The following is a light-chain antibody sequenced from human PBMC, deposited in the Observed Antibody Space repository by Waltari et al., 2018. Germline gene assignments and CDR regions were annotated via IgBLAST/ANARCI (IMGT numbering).Light chain of an antibody. J-gene: IGLJ2*01. CDR1: SSNIGNNY. CDR3: GTWDSSLSAVV. CDR2: DKN. V-gene: IGLV1-51*01. Sequence: QSVLTQPPSVSAAPGQKVTISCSGSSSNIGNNYVFWYQQPPGTAPKLLIYDKNKRPSGIPDRFSGSKSGTSTTLGITGLQTGDEADYYCGTWDSSLSAVVFGGGTRLTVL.